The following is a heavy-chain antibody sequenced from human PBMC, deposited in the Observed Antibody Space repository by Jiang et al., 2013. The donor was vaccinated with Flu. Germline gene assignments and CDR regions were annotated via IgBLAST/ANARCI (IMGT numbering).Heavy chain of an antibody. CDR2: MNPYTGNT. V-gene: IGHV1-8*01. J-gene: IGHJ6*02. CDR1: GYTFSNYD. D-gene: IGHD2-15*01. CDR3: ARAVRVVRPGTPSYYGLDG. Sequence: QLLESGTEVKKTGASVKVSCKASGYTFSNYDINWVRQATGQGLEWMGWMNPYTGNTGYVQKFQGRVTMTRNTSINTAYMELSSLRYEDTAVYYCARAVRVVRPGTPSYYGLDGWGQGTTVTVSS.